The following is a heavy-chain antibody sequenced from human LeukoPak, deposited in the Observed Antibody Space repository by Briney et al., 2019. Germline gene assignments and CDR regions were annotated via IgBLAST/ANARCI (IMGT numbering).Heavy chain of an antibody. CDR1: GGSFSGYY. V-gene: IGHV4-34*01. D-gene: IGHD2-15*01. Sequence: PETLSLTCAVYGGSFSGYYWSWIRQPPGKGLEWIGEINHSGSTNYNPSLKSRVTISVDTSKNQFSLKLSSVTAADTAVYYCARGDIPYYYYGMDVWGKGTTVTVSS. CDR3: ARGDIPYYYYGMDV. CDR2: INHSGST. J-gene: IGHJ6*04.